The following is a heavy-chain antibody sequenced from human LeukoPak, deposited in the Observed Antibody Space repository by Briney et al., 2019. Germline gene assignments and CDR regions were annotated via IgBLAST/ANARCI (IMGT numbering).Heavy chain of an antibody. J-gene: IGHJ4*02. Sequence: ASVNVSCKAYGYTFTDYYMHWVRPAPGQGLEWMGWINPNSGGTNYAQKFQGRVTMTRDTSISTAYMELSRLRSDDTAVYYCAREGPIVGATYLVDYWGQGTLVTVSS. CDR3: AREGPIVGATYLVDY. V-gene: IGHV1-2*02. CDR1: GYTFTDYY. D-gene: IGHD1-26*01. CDR2: INPNSGGT.